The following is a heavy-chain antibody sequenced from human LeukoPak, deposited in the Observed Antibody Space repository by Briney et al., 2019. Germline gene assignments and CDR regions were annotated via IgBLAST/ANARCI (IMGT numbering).Heavy chain of an antibody. CDR3: AHSPGEAIVLRVYVL. CDR2: IYWDDDK. J-gene: IGHJ1*01. V-gene: IGHV2-5*02. CDR1: GFALITSGVG. Sequence: SGPTLLKPRQTLTLTCTFSGFALITSGVGVGWIRQPPGKALEWLALIYWDDDKRYSPSLKSRLTITKDTSKNQVVLTMTNMDPVDTATYYCAHSPGEAIVLRVYVLWGQDPRLTVSS. D-gene: IGHD3-16*02.